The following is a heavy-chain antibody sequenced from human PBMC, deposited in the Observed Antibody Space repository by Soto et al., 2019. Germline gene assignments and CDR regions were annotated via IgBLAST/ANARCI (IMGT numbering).Heavy chain of an antibody. J-gene: IGHJ4*02. Sequence: VQVVDSGGGLVQPGRSLRLSCAASGFTFDDYAMHWVRQSPGKGLEWVAGINWSGETAAYADSVKGRFTMSRDNAKNSVYLQMKSLRPEDTAVYYCARDACSGASCDVDYWGQGTLVIVSS. D-gene: IGHD2-15*01. V-gene: IGHV3-9*01. CDR2: INWSGETA. CDR1: GFTFDDYA. CDR3: ARDACSGASCDVDY.